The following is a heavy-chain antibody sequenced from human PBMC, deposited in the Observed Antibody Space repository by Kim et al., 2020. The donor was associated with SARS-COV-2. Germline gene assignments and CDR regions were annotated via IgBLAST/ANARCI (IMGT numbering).Heavy chain of an antibody. CDR3: ARVGVCSSTSCYQIVWAFDI. J-gene: IGHJ3*02. Sequence: GGSLRLSCAASGFTFSSYWMSWVRQAPGKGLEWVANIKQDGSEKYYVDSVKGRFTISRDNAKNSLYLQMNSLRAEDTAVYYCARVGVCSSTSCYQIVWAFDIWGQGTMVTVSS. CDR2: IKQDGSEK. CDR1: GFTFSSYW. V-gene: IGHV3-7*03. D-gene: IGHD2-2*01.